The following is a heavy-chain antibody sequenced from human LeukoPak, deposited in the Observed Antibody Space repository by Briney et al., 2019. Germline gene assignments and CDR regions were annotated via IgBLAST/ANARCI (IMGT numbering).Heavy chain of an antibody. CDR3: AREEEGELPDH. CDR2: ISYDGSNE. Sequence: PGGSLRLSCTASGFPFSGHAMHWIRQAPGKGPEWLALISYDGSNEYYADSVKGRFTISRDNSKNTLYLQVNSLRPEDTAVYFCAREEEGELPDHWGQGTQVTVSS. V-gene: IGHV3-30*01. D-gene: IGHD1-26*01. J-gene: IGHJ4*02. CDR1: GFPFSGHA.